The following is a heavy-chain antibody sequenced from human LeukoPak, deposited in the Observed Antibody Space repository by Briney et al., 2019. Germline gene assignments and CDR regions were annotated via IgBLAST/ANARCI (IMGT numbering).Heavy chain of an antibody. CDR2: ITASGTAM. D-gene: IGHD1-26*01. CDR3: ASSGSYRFDY. CDR1: GFTFSSYS. Sequence: GGSLRLSCAASGFTFSSYSMNWVRQAPGKGLEWVSHITASGTAMFYADSVKGRFTISRDDAKNSLYLQMNSLRDEDTAVYYCASSGSYRFDYWGQGTLVTVSS. V-gene: IGHV3-48*02. J-gene: IGHJ4*02.